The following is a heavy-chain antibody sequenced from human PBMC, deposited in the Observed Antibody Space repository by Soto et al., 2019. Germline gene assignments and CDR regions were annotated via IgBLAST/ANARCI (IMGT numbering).Heavy chain of an antibody. CDR1: GFTFSSYA. J-gene: IGHJ5*02. D-gene: IGHD3-16*01. CDR2: ISGSGGST. CDR3: AKDYTRGLITHIALHWFDP. V-gene: IGHV3-23*01. Sequence: EVQLLESGGGLVQPGGSLRLSCAASGFTFSSYAMSWFRQAPGKGLEWVSAISGSGGSTYYADPVKGRFTISRDNSKNTLYLQMNSLRAADTAVYYCAKDYTRGLITHIALHWFDPWGQGTLVTVSS.